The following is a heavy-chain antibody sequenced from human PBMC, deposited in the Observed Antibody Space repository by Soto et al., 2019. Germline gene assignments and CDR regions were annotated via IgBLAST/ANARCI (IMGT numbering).Heavy chain of an antibody. CDR2: VCHSGTI. CDR1: GYRINIDAC. D-gene: IGHD1-20*01. V-gene: IGHV4-38-2*01. J-gene: IGHJ5*02. CDR3: ARAVGRYNINRVWFAP. Sequence: SETLSLTCVVSGYRINIDACGGWIRQSPEKGLEGLGSVCHSGTIYYKPTMTSRVTISIDTSKNQCSLSLSSVTAADTALYYCARAVGRYNINRVWFAPWGQGIMVTVSS.